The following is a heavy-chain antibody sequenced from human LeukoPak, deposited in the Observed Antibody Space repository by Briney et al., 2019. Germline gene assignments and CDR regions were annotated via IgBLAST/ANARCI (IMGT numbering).Heavy chain of an antibody. D-gene: IGHD3-22*01. V-gene: IGHV3-23*01. CDR3: AKRGVVIRVILVGFHKEAYYFDS. J-gene: IGHJ4*02. CDR2: ISGSGGNT. CDR1: GITLSNYG. Sequence: QPGGSLRLSCAVSGITLSNYGMSWVRQAPGKGLEWVSGISGSGGNTYYADSVKGRFTISRDNSKNTLYLQMNSLRAADTAVYFCAKRGVVIRVILVGFHKEAYYFDSWGQGALVTVSS.